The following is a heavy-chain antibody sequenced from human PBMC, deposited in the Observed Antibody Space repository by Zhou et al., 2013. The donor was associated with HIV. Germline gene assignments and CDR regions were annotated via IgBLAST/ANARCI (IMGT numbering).Heavy chain of an antibody. CDR3: ARESNSSGRGRSMDH. CDR1: GYTFMNYH. CDR2: INPNGGIT. V-gene: IGHV1-46*01. Sequence: QVQLVQSGSEVKKPGASVKLSCTTSGYTFMNYHVHWLRQAPGQSLELMGTINPNGGITTSTEKFKARVVMTRNTVTNTFYLFLDNLTPDDTAVYFCARESNSSGRGRSMDHWGRGTRVIVSS. D-gene: IGHD3-10*01. J-gene: IGHJ4*01.